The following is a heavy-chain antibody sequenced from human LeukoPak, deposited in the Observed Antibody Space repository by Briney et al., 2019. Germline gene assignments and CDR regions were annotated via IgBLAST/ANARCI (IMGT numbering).Heavy chain of an antibody. D-gene: IGHD2-2*01. CDR1: GGSISSYY. Sequence: PSETLSLTCTVSGGSISSYYWSWIRQPPGKGLEWIGYIYYSGSTNYNPSLKSRVTISVDTSKNQFSLKLSSVTAADTAVYYCARRTTSGALYWYFDLWGRGTLVTVSS. V-gene: IGHV4-59*08. J-gene: IGHJ2*01. CDR3: ARRTTSGALYWYFDL. CDR2: IYYSGST.